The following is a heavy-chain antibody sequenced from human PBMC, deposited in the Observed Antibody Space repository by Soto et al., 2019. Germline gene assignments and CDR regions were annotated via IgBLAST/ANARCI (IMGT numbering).Heavy chain of an antibody. V-gene: IGHV3-30*18. CDR3: AKLAEGFDY. CDR2: ISYDGSNK. D-gene: IGHD6-13*01. J-gene: IGHJ4*02. Sequence: QVQLVESGGGVVQPGRSLRLSCAASGFTFSSYGMHWVRQAPGKGLEWVAVISYDGSNKYYADSVKGRFTISRDNSKNTLYLQMNSLRAEDTAVYYCAKLAEGFDYWGQGTLVTVSS. CDR1: GFTFSSYG.